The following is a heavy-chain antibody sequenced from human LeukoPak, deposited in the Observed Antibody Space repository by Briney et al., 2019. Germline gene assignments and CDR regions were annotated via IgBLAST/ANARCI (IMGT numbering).Heavy chain of an antibody. Sequence: PSETLSLTCTVSGGSISSQYWSLIRQPPGKGLEWIGYIYYSGITKYSPSLKSRVTISVDTSKNQFSLRLTSVTAADTAVYYCARTSYHYNSGDYGWYFDYWGQGNLVTVSA. D-gene: IGHD3-10*01. CDR2: IYYSGIT. CDR1: GGSISSQY. V-gene: IGHV4-59*11. J-gene: IGHJ4*02. CDR3: ARTSYHYNSGDYGWYFDY.